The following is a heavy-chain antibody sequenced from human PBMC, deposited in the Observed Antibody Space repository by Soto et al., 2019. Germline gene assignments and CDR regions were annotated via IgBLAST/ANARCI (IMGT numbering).Heavy chain of an antibody. CDR1: GFSLSTSGVG. J-gene: IGHJ4*02. CDR2: IYWDDDK. V-gene: IGHV2-5*02. Sequence: QITLKESGPTLVKPTQTLTLTCTFSGFSLSTSGVGVGWIRQTPGKALEWLALIYWDDDKRYSPSLNSRLTITKDTSKNQVFLTMINMDPVDTATYYCAHEEAVAGFDYWGQGTLVTVSS. CDR3: AHEEAVAGFDY. D-gene: IGHD6-19*01.